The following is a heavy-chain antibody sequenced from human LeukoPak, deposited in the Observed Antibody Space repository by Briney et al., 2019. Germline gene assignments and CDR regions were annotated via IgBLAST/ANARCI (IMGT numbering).Heavy chain of an antibody. D-gene: IGHD3-9*01. CDR2: IYHSGST. V-gene: IGHV4-38-2*02. J-gene: IGHJ4*02. CDR1: GYSISSGYY. CDR3: ATASGFSR. Sequence: PSETLSLTCTVSGYSISSGYYWGWIRQPPGKGLEWIGSIYHSGSTYYNPSLKSRVTISVDTSKNQFSLKLSSVTAADTVVYYCATASGFSRWGQGTLVTVSS.